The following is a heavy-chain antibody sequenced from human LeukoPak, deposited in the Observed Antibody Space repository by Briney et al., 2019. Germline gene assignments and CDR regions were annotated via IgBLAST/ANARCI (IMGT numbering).Heavy chain of an antibody. J-gene: IGHJ4*02. CDR1: GFTFSSYG. V-gene: IGHV3-33*01. CDR3: ARAHLVAAAGPFDY. CDR2: IWYDGSNK. Sequence: GGSLRLSCAASGFTFSSYGMHWVRQAPGKGLEWVAVIWYDGSNKYYADSVKGRFTISRDNSKNTLYLQMNSLRAEDTAVYYCARAHLVAAAGPFDYWGQGTPVTVSS. D-gene: IGHD6-13*01.